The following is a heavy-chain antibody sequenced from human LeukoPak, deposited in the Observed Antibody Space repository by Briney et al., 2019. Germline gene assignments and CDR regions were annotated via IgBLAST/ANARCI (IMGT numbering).Heavy chain of an antibody. CDR2: IWFDGSNK. D-gene: IGHD1-26*01. CDR1: GFNFSTNG. V-gene: IGHV3-33*03. J-gene: IGHJ4*02. CDR3: AYRNNFEY. Sequence: PGGSLRLSCEASGFNFSTNGMHWVRQAPGKGLEWVALIWFDGSNKHYADSVKGRFTISRDDAKRTVDLQMDNLRAEDTAIYYCAYRNNFEYWGQGALVTVSS.